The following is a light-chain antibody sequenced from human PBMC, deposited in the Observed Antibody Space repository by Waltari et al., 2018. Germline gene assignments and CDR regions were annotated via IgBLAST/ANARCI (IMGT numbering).Light chain of an antibody. Sequence: DIVMTQSPATLSLSPGESATLSCRASQILTRSTFAWFKQKPGQPPRLLIYGTSTRAAGIPDRFSGSGSGTDFSLTISGLQPEDFATYYCQQYDYWPWTFGQGTRVE. V-gene: IGKV3D-15*01. CDR1: QILTRST. J-gene: IGKJ1*01. CDR2: GTS. CDR3: QQYDYWPWT.